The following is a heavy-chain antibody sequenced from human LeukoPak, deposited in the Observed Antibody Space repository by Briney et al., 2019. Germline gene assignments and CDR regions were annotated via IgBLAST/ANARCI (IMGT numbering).Heavy chain of an antibody. CDR1: GFTFTNTW. Sequence: GSLRLSCVASGFTFTNTWMSWVRQPPGKGLEWIGEINHSGSTNYNPSLKSRVTISVDTSKNQFSLKLSSVTAADTAVYYCARGGSQLKYYYYYGMDVWGQGTTVTVSS. CDR3: ARGGSQLKYYYYYGMDV. J-gene: IGHJ6*02. V-gene: IGHV4-34*01. CDR2: INHSGST. D-gene: IGHD5-24*01.